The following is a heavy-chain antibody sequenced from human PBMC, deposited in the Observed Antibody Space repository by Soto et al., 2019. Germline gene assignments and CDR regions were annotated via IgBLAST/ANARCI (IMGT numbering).Heavy chain of an antibody. Sequence: GGPLTLSCAASGFTFSSYAMHWVRQALGKVLEWVAVISYDGSNKNYADSVKGRFTISRDNSKNTLYLQMNSLRAEDTAVYYCARDRDWNYANLHTNWFDPWGQGTLVTVSS. CDR2: ISYDGSNK. D-gene: IGHD1-7*01. V-gene: IGHV3-30-3*01. CDR1: GFTFSSYA. CDR3: ARDRDWNYANLHTNWFDP. J-gene: IGHJ5*02.